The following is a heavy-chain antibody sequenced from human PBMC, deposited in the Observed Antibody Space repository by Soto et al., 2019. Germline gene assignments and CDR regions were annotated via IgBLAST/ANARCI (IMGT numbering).Heavy chain of an antibody. CDR2: ITYDGSDK. V-gene: IGHV3-30-3*01. CDR1: GFTFSSSC. CDR3: ARDLSSSSGFVY. D-gene: IGHD6-6*01. Sequence: GGSLRLSCAASGFTFSSSCMHWVCQAPGKGLEWVAVITYDGSDKYYADSVKGRFTISRDNSKNTLYLQMNSLRAEDTAVYYCARDLSSSSGFVYWGQGTLVTVSS. J-gene: IGHJ4*02.